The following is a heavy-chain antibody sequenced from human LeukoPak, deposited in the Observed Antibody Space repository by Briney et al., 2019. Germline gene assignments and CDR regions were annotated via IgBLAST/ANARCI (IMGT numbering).Heavy chain of an antibody. Sequence: KPSETLALTCAVYGGSLSGYYGSWIRQPPGKGLEWIGEINHSGSTNYNPSLKSRVTISVDTSKNQFSLKLSSVTAADTAVYYCASGYSSGWQIDHWGQGTLVTVSS. D-gene: IGHD6-19*01. CDR2: INHSGST. J-gene: IGHJ4*02. V-gene: IGHV4-34*01. CDR3: ASGYSSGWQIDH. CDR1: GGSLSGYY.